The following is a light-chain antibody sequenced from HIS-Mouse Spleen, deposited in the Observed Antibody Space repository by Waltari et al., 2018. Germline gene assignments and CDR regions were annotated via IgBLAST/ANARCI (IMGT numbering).Light chain of an antibody. V-gene: IGLV2-23*01. CDR2: EGS. J-gene: IGLJ3*02. CDR3: CSYAGSSTWV. Sequence: QSALTQPASVSASPGQSITISCTATSSDVGSYNLVSWYQQHPGKAPKLMIYEGSKRPSGVSNRFSGSKSGNTASLTISGLQAEDEADYYCCSYAGSSTWVFGGGTKLTVL. CDR1: SSDVGSYNL.